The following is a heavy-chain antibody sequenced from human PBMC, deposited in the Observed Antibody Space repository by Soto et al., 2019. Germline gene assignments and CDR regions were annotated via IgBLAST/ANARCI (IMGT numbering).Heavy chain of an antibody. CDR2: ISAFVTT. CDR1: GDSMSTFY. Sequence: KSCETLSFTCTVSGDSMSTFYWNSIRQSAEKGLEWIRRISAFVTTTYIPSLKGRITLSVDTSKNAFSLNLKFVTAADTAVYFCARDQSGAADFRGPGTLVTVSS. CDR3: ARDQSGAADF. V-gene: IGHV4-4*07. D-gene: IGHD7-27*01. J-gene: IGHJ4*03.